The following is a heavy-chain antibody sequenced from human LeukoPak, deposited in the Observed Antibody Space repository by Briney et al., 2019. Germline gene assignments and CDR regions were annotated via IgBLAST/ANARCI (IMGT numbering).Heavy chain of an antibody. CDR2: MNPNSGNT. J-gene: IGHJ6*02. CDR1: GYTFTSYD. CDR3: AREDSSSWYIPYYYYGMDV. D-gene: IGHD6-13*01. Sequence: ASVKVSCKASGYTFTSYDINWVRQATGQGLEWMGWMNPNSGNTGYAQKFQGRVTMTRNTSISTAYVELSSLRSEDTAVYYCAREDSSSWYIPYYYYGMDVWGQGTTVTVSS. V-gene: IGHV1-8*01.